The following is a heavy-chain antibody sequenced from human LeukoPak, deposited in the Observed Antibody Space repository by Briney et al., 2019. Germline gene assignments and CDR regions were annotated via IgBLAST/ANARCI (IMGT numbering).Heavy chain of an antibody. CDR1: GFTFSAYW. D-gene: IGHD4-23*01. CDR3: ARKTVVGSYFDY. J-gene: IGHJ4*02. CDR2: VKQDGSDK. V-gene: IGHV3-7*03. Sequence: GGSLRLSCAASGFTFSAYWMSWVRQAPGKGLEWVANVKQDGSDKYYVDSVKGRFTISRDNAKNSLYLQMNSLRAEDTAVYYCARKTVVGSYFDYWGQGTPVTVSS.